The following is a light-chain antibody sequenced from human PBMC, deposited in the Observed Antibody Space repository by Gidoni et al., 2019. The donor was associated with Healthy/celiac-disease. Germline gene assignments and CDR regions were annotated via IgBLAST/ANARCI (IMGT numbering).Light chain of an antibody. V-gene: IGKV1-33*01. Sequence: DIQMTQSPSSLSASVGDRVTITCQASQDISNYLNWYQQKPGKAPKLLIYDASNLETGVPSRFSGSGSGTDFTFTISSLQPEDLATYYCQQYDHLPLTFXPXTKVDIK. CDR2: DAS. CDR3: QQYDHLPLT. CDR1: QDISNY. J-gene: IGKJ3*01.